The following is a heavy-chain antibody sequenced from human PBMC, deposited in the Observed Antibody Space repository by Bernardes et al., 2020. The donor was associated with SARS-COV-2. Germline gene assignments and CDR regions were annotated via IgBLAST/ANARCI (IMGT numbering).Heavy chain of an antibody. D-gene: IGHD1-26*01. Sequence: GGSLRLSCAASGFTFDDYAMHWVRQAPGKGLEWVSGISWDSGTIGYADSVKGRFTISRDNAKNSLYLQMNTLRSEDTALYYCAKAGSASYNKDLDYWGQGTLVTVSS. J-gene: IGHJ4*02. CDR1: GFTFDDYA. V-gene: IGHV3-9*01. CDR2: ISWDSGTI. CDR3: AKAGSASYNKDLDY.